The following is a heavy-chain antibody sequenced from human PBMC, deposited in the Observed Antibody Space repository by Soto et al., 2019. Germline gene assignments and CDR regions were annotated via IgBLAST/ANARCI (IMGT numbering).Heavy chain of an antibody. CDR2: IIPIFGTT. Sequence: GASVKVSGKASGGTFGSDAITWVRQAPGQGLEWVGRIIPIFGTTNYAQNLQGRVTISADKSTLTSYMELHSLTSDDTALYYCASDRTDSGYYTNWLDPWGQGTQVTVS. J-gene: IGHJ5*02. V-gene: IGHV1-69*06. D-gene: IGHD3-22*01. CDR3: ASDRTDSGYYTNWLDP. CDR1: GGTFGSDA.